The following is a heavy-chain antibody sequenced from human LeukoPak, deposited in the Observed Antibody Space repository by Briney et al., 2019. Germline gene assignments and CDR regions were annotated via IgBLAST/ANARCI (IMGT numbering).Heavy chain of an antibody. CDR2: IKSDGSST. CDR3: TKSDWFDP. Sequence: PGGSLRLSCAASGFTFSNYWMHWVRQAPGKGLVWVSRIKSDGSSTTYADSVKGRFTIYRDNAKNTLYLQMNRLSAEDTAVYYCTKSDWFDPWGQGTLVTVSS. J-gene: IGHJ5*02. D-gene: IGHD3-3*01. V-gene: IGHV3-74*01. CDR1: GFTFSNYW.